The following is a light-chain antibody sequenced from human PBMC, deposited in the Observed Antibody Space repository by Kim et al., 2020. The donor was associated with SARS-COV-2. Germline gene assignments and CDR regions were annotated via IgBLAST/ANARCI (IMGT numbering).Light chain of an antibody. J-gene: IGLJ2*01. CDR3: QSYDSSLSGFVI. CDR1: SSNIGAGFN. V-gene: IGLV1-40*01. Sequence: QSVLTQPPSVSGAPGQRVTISCTGSSSNIGAGFNVHWYQCLPGTAPKLFISDNNNRPSGVPDRFSASKSATSASLAITGLQAEDEADYYCQSYDSSLSGFVIFGGGTQLTVL. CDR2: DNN.